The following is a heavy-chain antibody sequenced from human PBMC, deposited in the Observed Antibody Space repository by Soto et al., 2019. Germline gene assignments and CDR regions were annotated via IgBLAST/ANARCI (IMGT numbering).Heavy chain of an antibody. CDR3: ARGGLEILWFRGNY. CDR2: ISFDGSNK. D-gene: IGHD3-10*01. J-gene: IGHJ4*02. CDR1: GFIFSSYA. Sequence: QVQLVESGGGVVQPGRSLRLSCAASGFIFSSYAMHWVRQAPGKGLEWVAVISFDGSNKYYADSVKGRFTISRDNPKNTLYLQMNSLRAEDTAVYYCARGGLEILWFRGNYWGQGTLVTVSS. V-gene: IGHV3-30-3*01.